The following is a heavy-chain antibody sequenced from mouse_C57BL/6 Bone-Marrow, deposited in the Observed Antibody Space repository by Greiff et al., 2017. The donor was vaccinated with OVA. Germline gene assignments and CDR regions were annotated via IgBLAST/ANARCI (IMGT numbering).Heavy chain of an antibody. CDR3: VRQGYGFDY. CDR1: GFSFNTYA. CDR2: IRSKSNNYAT. V-gene: IGHV10-1*01. Sequence: DVKLVESGGGLVQPKGSLKLSCAASGFSFNTYAMNWVRQAPGKGLEWVARIRSKSNNYATYYADSVKDRLTISRDDSESMLYLQMNNLKTEDTAMYYCVRQGYGFDYWGQGTTLTVAS. D-gene: IGHD2-14*01. J-gene: IGHJ2*01.